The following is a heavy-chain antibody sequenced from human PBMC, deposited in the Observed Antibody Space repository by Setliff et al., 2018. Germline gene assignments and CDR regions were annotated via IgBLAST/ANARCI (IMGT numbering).Heavy chain of an antibody. CDR3: ARSYHLVLTNWFDA. D-gene: IGHD1-26*01. CDR2: MYYSGSN. V-gene: IGHV4-39*07. J-gene: IGHJ5*01. CDR1: GDSINRSGYY. Sequence: PSETLSLTCYVSGDSINRSGYYWGWIRQPPGKGLEWIGSMYYSGSNDYNPSLKSRVTISLDTSKNQFSLRLTSVTAADTAVYYCARSYHLVLTNWFDAWGHGTLVTVSS.